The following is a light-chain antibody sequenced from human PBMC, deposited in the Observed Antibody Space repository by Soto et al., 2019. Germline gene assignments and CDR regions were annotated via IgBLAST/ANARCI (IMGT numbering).Light chain of an antibody. Sequence: EIVLTQSPGTLSLSPCERATLSWRASQSVSNNYLAWYQQKPGQAPRLLIYGASNRATGIPDRFSGSGSGTDFTLTISRLEPEDFAVYYCQQYGSSGTFGQGTKVDI. V-gene: IGKV3-20*01. CDR2: GAS. CDR1: QSVSNNY. CDR3: QQYGSSGT. J-gene: IGKJ1*01.